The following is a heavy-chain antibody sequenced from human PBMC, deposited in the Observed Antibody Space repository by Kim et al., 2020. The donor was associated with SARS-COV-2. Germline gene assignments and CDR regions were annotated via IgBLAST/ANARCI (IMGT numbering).Heavy chain of an antibody. Sequence: SVKVSCKASGGTFSSYAISWVRQAPGQGLEWMGGIIPIFGTANYAQKFQGRVTITADESTSTAYIELSSLRSEDTAVYYCARDHHYDSSGYYNVREISLNYYYYGMDVWGQGTTVTVSS. CDR1: GGTFSSYA. D-gene: IGHD3-22*01. J-gene: IGHJ6*02. CDR3: ARDHHYDSSGYYNVREISLNYYYYGMDV. V-gene: IGHV1-69*13. CDR2: IIPIFGTA.